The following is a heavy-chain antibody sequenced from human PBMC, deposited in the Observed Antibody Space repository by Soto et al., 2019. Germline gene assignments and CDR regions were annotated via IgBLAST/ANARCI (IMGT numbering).Heavy chain of an antibody. V-gene: IGHV1-8*01. Sequence: GASVKVSCKASGYTFTSYDINWVRQATGQGLEWMGWMNPNSGNTGYAQKFQGRVTMTRNTSISTAYMELSSLRSEDTAVYYCARGSSEQWLVKGHNWFDPWGQGTLVTVSS. CDR3: ARGSSEQWLVKGHNWFDP. D-gene: IGHD6-19*01. J-gene: IGHJ5*02. CDR2: MNPNSGNT. CDR1: GYTFTSYD.